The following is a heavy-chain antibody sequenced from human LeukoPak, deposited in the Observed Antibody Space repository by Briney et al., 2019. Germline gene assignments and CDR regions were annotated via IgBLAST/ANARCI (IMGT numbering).Heavy chain of an antibody. CDR2: IYYTGST. CDR3: ARHVIAARLFDY. CDR1: GGSISSGSYY. J-gene: IGHJ4*02. Sequence: SETLSLTCSVSGGSISSGSYYWGWLRQPPGKGLEWIGSIYYTGSTYYNPSLKSRVTMSVDTSYNQFSLKLSSVTAADTAVYYCARHVIAARLFDYRGQGTLVTVSS. D-gene: IGHD6-6*01. V-gene: IGHV4-39*01.